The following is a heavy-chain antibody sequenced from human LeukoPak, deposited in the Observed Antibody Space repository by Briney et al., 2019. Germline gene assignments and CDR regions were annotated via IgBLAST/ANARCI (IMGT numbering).Heavy chain of an antibody. V-gene: IGHV3-7*01. CDR1: GVKFRDFW. CDR3: ARWDGQLFEWNMDV. Sequence: GGSLRLSCAASGVKFRDFWMNWGRHAPGEGLERLANIREDGSEKYYAESVKGRFTISRVNTRTLLFLHLSSVRVEDTAVYYCARWDGQLFEWNMDVWGKGTTVTVSS. D-gene: IGHD6-6*01. CDR2: IREDGSEK. J-gene: IGHJ6*04.